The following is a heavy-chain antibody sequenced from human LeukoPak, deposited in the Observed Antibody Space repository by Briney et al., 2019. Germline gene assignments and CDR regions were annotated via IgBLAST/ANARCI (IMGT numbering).Heavy chain of an antibody. V-gene: IGHV4-4*07. D-gene: IGHD5-12*01. J-gene: IGHJ6*03. Sequence: SETLSLTCTVSSGSINSYFWSWIRQPAGKGLDWIGRIYTSGSTNYNPSLKSRVTMSVDTSKNQFSLKLTSVTAADTAVYYCARGSGYDPDYYYYYMDVWGKGTTVTVSS. CDR3: ARGSGYDPDYYYYYMDV. CDR2: IYTSGST. CDR1: SGSINSYF.